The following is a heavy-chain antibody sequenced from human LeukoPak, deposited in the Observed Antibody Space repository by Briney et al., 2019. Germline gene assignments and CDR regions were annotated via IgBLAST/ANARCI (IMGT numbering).Heavy chain of an antibody. CDR3: AVGEYSSSWFDRFDY. D-gene: IGHD6-13*01. J-gene: IGHJ4*02. Sequence: GGSLRLSCAASGFTFSDYYMSWIRQAPGKGLEWVSYISSSGSTIYYADSVKGRFTISRDNAKNSLYLQMNSLRAEDTAVYYCAVGEYSSSWFDRFDYWGQGTLVTVSS. CDR2: ISSSGSTI. CDR1: GFTFSDYY. V-gene: IGHV3-11*04.